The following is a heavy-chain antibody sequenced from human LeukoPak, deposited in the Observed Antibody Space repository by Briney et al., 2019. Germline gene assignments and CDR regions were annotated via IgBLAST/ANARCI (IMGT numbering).Heavy chain of an antibody. D-gene: IGHD3-22*01. J-gene: IGHJ4*02. CDR2: ISAYNGNT. V-gene: IGHV1-18*01. Sequence: ASVKVSCKASGYTFTSYGISWVRQAPGQGLEWMGWISAYNGNTNYAQKLQGRVTMTTDTSTSTAYMELRSLRSDDTAVYYCARELDSSGYYPYYFDYWGQGTLVTVSS. CDR3: ARELDSSGYYPYYFDY. CDR1: GYTFTSYG.